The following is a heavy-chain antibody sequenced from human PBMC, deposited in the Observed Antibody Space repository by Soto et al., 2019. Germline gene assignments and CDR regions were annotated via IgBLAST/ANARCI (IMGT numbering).Heavy chain of an antibody. Sequence: PGESLKISCKGFGSSFTSYWISWVRQMPGKGLEWMGRIGPSDSYTNYSPSFQGHVTISADKSISTAYLQWSSLKASDTAMYYCARADVYCSGGSCYKDWGQGTLVTVSS. D-gene: IGHD2-15*01. CDR2: IGPSDSYT. V-gene: IGHV5-10-1*01. CDR1: GSSFTSYW. CDR3: ARADVYCSGGSCYKD. J-gene: IGHJ4*02.